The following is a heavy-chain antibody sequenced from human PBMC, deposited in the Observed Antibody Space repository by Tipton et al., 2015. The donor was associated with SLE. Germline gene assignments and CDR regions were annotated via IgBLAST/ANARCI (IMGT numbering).Heavy chain of an antibody. J-gene: IGHJ4*02. CDR1: GGSIRSYY. D-gene: IGHD5-18*01. CDR3: AKDYNYDYPDHN. Sequence: TLSLTCAVSGGSIRSYYWSWIRQPPGKGLECIGYISYTGGTRYNPSLESRVTISLDTSKNHFSLKLTSVTAADTAIYYCAKDYNYDYPDHNWGQGTLVIVSS. CDR2: ISYTGGT. V-gene: IGHV4-59*01.